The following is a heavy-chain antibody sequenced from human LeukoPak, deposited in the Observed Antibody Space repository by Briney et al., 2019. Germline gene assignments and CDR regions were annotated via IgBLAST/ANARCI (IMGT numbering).Heavy chain of an antibody. Sequence: GGSLRLSCAASGFTFSSYGMHWVRQAPGKGLEWVAVISYDGSNKYYADSVKGRFTISRDNSKNTLYLQMNSLRAEDTAVYYCASSWRGFNSGMDVWGQGTTVTVSS. CDR3: ASSWRGFNSGMDV. V-gene: IGHV3-30*03. J-gene: IGHJ6*02. CDR2: ISYDGSNK. CDR1: GFTFSSYG.